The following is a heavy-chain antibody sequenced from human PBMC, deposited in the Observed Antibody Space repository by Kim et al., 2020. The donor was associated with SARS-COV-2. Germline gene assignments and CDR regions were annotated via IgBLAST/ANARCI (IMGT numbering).Heavy chain of an antibody. CDR1: GGSISSYY. CDR2: IYYTGST. J-gene: IGHJ4*02. Sequence: SETLSLTCSVSGGSISSYYWSWIRQPPGKGLEWIGYIYYTGSTNYNPSLKSRVTISVDPSKNQFSLKVSSVTAADTAVYYCASAYGSGTEYDYWGQGTLV. CDR3: ASAYGSGTEYDY. D-gene: IGHD3-10*01. V-gene: IGHV4-59*08.